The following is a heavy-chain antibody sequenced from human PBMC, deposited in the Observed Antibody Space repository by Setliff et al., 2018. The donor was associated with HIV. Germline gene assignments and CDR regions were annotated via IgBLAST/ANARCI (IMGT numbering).Heavy chain of an antibody. V-gene: IGHV1-24*01. CDR1: GYTLTELS. Sequence: ASVKVSCKVSGYTLTELSIHWVRQAPGKGLEWMGGFDPEYDKTFYAQKFQGRVTMSEDTSTDTAYMELSSLTSEDTAVYYCARGKGVGGVVITGGLDVWGKGTTVTVSS. J-gene: IGHJ6*04. D-gene: IGHD3-10*01. CDR3: ARGKGVGGVVITGGLDV. CDR2: FDPEYDKT.